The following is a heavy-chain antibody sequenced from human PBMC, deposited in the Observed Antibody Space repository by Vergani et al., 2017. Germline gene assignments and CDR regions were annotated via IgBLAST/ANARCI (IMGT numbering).Heavy chain of an antibody. CDR2: PTASDRPT. CDR1: GFTFIMHA. V-gene: IGHV3-23*01. J-gene: IGHJ3*02. D-gene: IGHD6-19*01. CDR3: AKVGRSEVAGTFGAFDI. Sequence: EVQLLESGGDLVQPGGSLRLSCAASGFTFIMHAMSWVRQAPGKGLEWVSTPTASDRPTHYADSVKGRFTISRDISKSTLFLHMNSLRPEDTAVYYWAKVGRSEVAGTFGAFDIWGQGTMVTVSS.